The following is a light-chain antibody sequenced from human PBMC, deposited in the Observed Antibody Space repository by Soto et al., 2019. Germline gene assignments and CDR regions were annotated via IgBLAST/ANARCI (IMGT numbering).Light chain of an antibody. V-gene: IGKV1-39*01. CDR3: QQSYSTPIT. J-gene: IGKJ5*01. CDR1: QSISSY. CDR2: AAS. Sequence: DIHMTQSPSSLSAALGDRVTITSRASQSISSYLNWYQQKPGEAPKLLIYAASSLQSGVPSRFSGSGSGTDFTLTISSLQPEDFATYYCQQSYSTPITFGQGTRLEI.